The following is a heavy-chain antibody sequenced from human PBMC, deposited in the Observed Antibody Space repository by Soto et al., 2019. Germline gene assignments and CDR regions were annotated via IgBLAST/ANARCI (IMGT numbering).Heavy chain of an antibody. Sequence: GASVKVSCKASGYTFTGYYMHWVRQAPGQGLEWMGWINPNSGGTNYAQKFQGWVTMTRDTSISTAYMELSRLRSDDTAVYYCARGLEESGVAATLSVTPGYYYYYGMDVWGQGTTVTVSS. J-gene: IGHJ6*02. V-gene: IGHV1-2*04. CDR3: ARGLEESGVAATLSVTPGYYYYYGMDV. D-gene: IGHD2-15*01. CDR1: GYTFTGYY. CDR2: INPNSGGT.